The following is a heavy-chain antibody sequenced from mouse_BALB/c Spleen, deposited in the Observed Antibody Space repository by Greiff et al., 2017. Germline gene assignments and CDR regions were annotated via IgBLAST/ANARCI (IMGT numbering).Heavy chain of an antibody. CDR3: AMRTGFAY. J-gene: IGHJ3*01. CDR2: IDPSDSET. Sequence: VQLQQSGPQLVRPGASVKISCKASGYSFTSYWMHWVKQRPGQGLEWIGMIDPSDSETRLNQKFKDKATLTVAKSSSTAYMQLSSPTSEDSAVYYCAMRTGFAYWGQGTLVTVSA. V-gene: IGHV1-74*01. CDR1: GYSFTSYW.